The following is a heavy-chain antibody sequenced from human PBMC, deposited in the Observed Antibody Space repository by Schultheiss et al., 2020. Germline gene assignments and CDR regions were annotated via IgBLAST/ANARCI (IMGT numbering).Heavy chain of an antibody. D-gene: IGHD3-16*01. J-gene: IGHJ6*02. CDR1: GYTFNNYG. Sequence: ASVKVSCKASGYTFNNYGISWVRQAPGQGHEWMGWISAHSGNTNYSQKFQDRVTMTTEISTNTVYMELRSLKTDDTGVYFCAREGEREKLARSPDTQRRKVVYQYYGLDVWGQGTRVTVSS. CDR3: AREGEREKLARSPDTQRRKVVYQYYGLDV. V-gene: IGHV1-18*01. CDR2: ISAHSGNT.